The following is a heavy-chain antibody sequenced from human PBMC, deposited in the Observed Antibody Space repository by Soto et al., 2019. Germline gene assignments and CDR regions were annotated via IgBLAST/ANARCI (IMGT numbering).Heavy chain of an antibody. Sequence: ASVKVSCKASGYTFTSYAMHWVRQAPGQRLEWMGWINAGNGNTKYSQKFQGRDTITRDTSASTAYMELSSLRSEDTAVYYCASSASCLKCNCFDPWGKRSRVTVS. CDR2: INAGNGNT. CDR1: GYTFTSYA. CDR3: ASSASCLKCNCFDP. J-gene: IGHJ5*02. V-gene: IGHV1-3*01. D-gene: IGHD2-2*01.